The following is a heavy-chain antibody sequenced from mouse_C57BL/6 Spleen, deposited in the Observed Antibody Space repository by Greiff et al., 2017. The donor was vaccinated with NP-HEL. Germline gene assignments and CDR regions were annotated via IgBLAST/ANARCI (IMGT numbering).Heavy chain of an antibody. CDR3: ARGITTVASYAMDY. CDR2: ISDGGSYT. D-gene: IGHD1-1*01. CDR1: GFTFSSYA. V-gene: IGHV5-4*03. Sequence: DVMLVESGGGLVKPGGSLKLSCAASGFTFSSYAMSWVRQTPEKRLEWVATISDGGSYTYYPDNVKGRFTISRDNAKNNLYLQMSHLKSEDTAMYYCARGITTVASYAMDYWGQGTSVTVSS. J-gene: IGHJ4*01.